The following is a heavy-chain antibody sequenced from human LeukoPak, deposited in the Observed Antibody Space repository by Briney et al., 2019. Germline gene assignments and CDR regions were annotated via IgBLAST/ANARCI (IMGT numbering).Heavy chain of an antibody. J-gene: IGHJ4*02. D-gene: IGHD4-17*01. CDR1: GFTFSRYG. CDR3: AKLGTTSVTTGY. V-gene: IGHV3-30*18. Sequence: GGSLRLSCVASGFTFSRYGVHWVRQAPGKGLEWVAVISYDGSNKYYADSVKGRFTISRDNSKNTLYLQMNSLRGEDTAVYYCAKLGTTSVTTGYWGQGTLVTVSS. CDR2: ISYDGSNK.